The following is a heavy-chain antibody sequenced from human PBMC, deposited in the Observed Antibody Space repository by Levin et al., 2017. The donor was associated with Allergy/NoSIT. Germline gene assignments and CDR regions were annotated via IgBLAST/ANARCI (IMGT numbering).Heavy chain of an antibody. CDR3: ARVDCSGGSGCVEDY. CDR1: GYTFTSYG. D-gene: IGHD2-15*01. J-gene: IGHJ4*02. CDR2: ISAYNGNT. Sequence: ASVKVSCKASGYTFTSYGISWVRQAPGQGLEWMGWISAYNGNTNYAQKLQGRVTMTTDTSTSTAYMELRSLRSDDTAVYYCARVDCSGGSGCVEDYWGQGTLVTVSS. V-gene: IGHV1-18*01.